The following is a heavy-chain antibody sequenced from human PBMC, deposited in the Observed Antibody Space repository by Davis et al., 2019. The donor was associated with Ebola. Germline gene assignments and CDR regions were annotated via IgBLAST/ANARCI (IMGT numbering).Heavy chain of an antibody. V-gene: IGHV3-23*01. CDR3: AKEDTSTWPTRIDN. CDR1: GFTFSSYS. Sequence: GESLKISCAASGFTFSSYSMSWVRHSPGKGLEWVSAISGSGGNTRYADSVKGRFTVSRDNSKNTLYLQMDSLRAEDTAIYLCAKEDTSTWPTRIDNWGQGTLVTVSS. J-gene: IGHJ4*02. CDR2: ISGSGGNT. D-gene: IGHD2-2*01.